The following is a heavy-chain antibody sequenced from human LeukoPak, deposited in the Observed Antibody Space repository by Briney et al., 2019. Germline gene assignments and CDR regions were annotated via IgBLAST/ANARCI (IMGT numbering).Heavy chain of an antibody. J-gene: IGHJ6*03. D-gene: IGHD5-24*01. Sequence: GGSLRLSCAASGFTFSSYDMSWVRQAPGKGLEWVSAISGSGGSTYYADSVKGRFTISRDNSKNTLYLQMNSLRAEDTAVYYCAKGGGVNEEMATGYYYYMDVWGKGTTVTISS. CDR2: ISGSGGST. CDR3: AKGGGVNEEMATGYYYYMDV. V-gene: IGHV3-23*01. CDR1: GFTFSSYD.